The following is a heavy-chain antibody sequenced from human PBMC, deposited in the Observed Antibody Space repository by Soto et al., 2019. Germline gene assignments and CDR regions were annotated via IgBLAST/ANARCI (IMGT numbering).Heavy chain of an antibody. V-gene: IGHV4-39*01. CDR1: GDSISSSPYY. CDR3: ARTTGTIRFDY. CDR2: IYHSGST. J-gene: IGHJ4*02. D-gene: IGHD1-1*01. Sequence: PSETVSLTCTVSGDSISSSPYYWDWSRQPPGKGLQWIGSIYHSGSTYYNPSLKSRVTISVDTSKNQFSLKLRSVTAADTAVYYCARTTGTIRFDYWGQGTLVTVSS.